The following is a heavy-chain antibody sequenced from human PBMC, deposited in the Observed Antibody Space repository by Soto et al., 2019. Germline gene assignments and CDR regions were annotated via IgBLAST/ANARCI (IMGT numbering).Heavy chain of an antibody. J-gene: IGHJ4*02. V-gene: IGHV3-23*01. CDR2: ITGSAGST. CDR1: GVTFSRNA. CDR3: AKEAYTYNRDFEY. Sequence: GGSLRLSCAASGVTFSRNAMSWVRQAPGKGLEWVSAITGSAGSTYYADSVKGRFTISRDNSKNMLYLQMNSLRAEDTAVYFCAKEAYTYNRDFEYWGQGTLVTVSS. D-gene: IGHD5-18*01.